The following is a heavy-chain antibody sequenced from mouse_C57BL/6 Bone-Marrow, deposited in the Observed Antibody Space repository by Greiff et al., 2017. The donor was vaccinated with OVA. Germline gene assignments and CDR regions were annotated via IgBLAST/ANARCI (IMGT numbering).Heavy chain of an antibody. CDR1: GFSLNSYG. Sequence: QVQLQQSGPGLVQPSQSLSITCTVSGFSLNSYGVHWVRQSPGKGLEWLGVIWSGGSTDYNAAFISRLSISKDNSKSQVFFKMNSLRAEDTAIYYCARGDDGYSWFAYWGQGTLVTVSA. CDR2: IWSGGST. V-gene: IGHV2-2*01. CDR3: ARGDDGYSWFAY. J-gene: IGHJ3*01. D-gene: IGHD2-3*01.